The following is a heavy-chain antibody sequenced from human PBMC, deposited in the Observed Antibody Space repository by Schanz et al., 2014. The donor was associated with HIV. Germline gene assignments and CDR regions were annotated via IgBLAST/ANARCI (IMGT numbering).Heavy chain of an antibody. CDR2: ISHDGSNK. V-gene: IGHV3-30*03. Sequence: VQLLESGGGMVLPGTSLRLSCAASGGTFSAHAFHWVRQAPGRGLEWVALISHDGSNKYYADSVKGRFTVSRDNSKNRVFLQMNSLSTEDAAVYHCARSQKGTSCCSPLDFWGQGTPVTV. CDR1: GGTFSAHA. D-gene: IGHD2-2*01. J-gene: IGHJ4*02. CDR3: ARSQKGTSCCSPLDF.